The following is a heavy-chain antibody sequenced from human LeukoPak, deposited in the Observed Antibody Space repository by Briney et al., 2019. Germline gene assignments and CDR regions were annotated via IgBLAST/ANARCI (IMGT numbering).Heavy chain of an antibody. CDR3: AREGITAAADY. Sequence: GGSLRLSCAASGFTFSSYWMSWVRQAPGKGLEWVANIKQDGSEKYYVDSVKGRFTISRDNAKNSLYLQRNSLRAEDTAVYYCAREGITAAADYWGQGTLVTVSS. J-gene: IGHJ4*02. CDR1: GFTFSSYW. V-gene: IGHV3-7*01. D-gene: IGHD6-13*01. CDR2: IKQDGSEK.